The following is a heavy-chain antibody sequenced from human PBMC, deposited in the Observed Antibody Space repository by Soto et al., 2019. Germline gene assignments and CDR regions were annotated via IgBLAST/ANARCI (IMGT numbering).Heavy chain of an antibody. D-gene: IGHD4-17*01. V-gene: IGHV4-39*01. CDR1: GASISSSSYY. J-gene: IGHJ4*02. CDR3: ARIYGGYYFDY. CDR2: IYYSGST. Sequence: QLQLQESGPGLVKPSETLSLTCTVSGASISSSSYYWGWIRQPPGKGPEGIGTIYYSGSTYYNPSLKSRVTISVDTSKNQFSLKLRSVTAADTAVYYCARIYGGYYFDYWGQGTLVTVSS.